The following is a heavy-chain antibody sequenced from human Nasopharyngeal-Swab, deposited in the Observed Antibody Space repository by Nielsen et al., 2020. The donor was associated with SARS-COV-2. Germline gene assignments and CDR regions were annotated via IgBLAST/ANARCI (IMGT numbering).Heavy chain of an antibody. CDR2: INHSGST. Sequence: SQTLSLTCAVYGGSFSGYYWSWIRQPPGKGLEWIGEINHSGSTNYNPSLKSRVTISVDTSKNQFSLKLSSVTAADTGVYYCAGFHCSSTSCYLSDYYYGMDVWGQGTTVTVSS. CDR3: AGFHCSSTSCYLSDYYYGMDV. V-gene: IGHV4-34*01. CDR1: GGSFSGYY. D-gene: IGHD2-2*01. J-gene: IGHJ6*02.